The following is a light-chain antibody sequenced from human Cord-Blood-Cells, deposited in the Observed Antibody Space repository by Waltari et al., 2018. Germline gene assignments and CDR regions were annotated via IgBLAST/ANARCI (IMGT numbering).Light chain of an antibody. CDR2: DDS. Sequence: SYVLTQPPSVSVAPGKTARITCGEDNIGSKSVHGYQQKPGQAPVLYVYDDSNRPSGIPERFSGSNSGNTATLTISSVEAGDEADYYCQVWDSSSDHVVFGGGTKLTVL. J-gene: IGLJ2*01. V-gene: IGLV3-21*03. CDR3: QVWDSSSDHVV. CDR1: NIGSKS.